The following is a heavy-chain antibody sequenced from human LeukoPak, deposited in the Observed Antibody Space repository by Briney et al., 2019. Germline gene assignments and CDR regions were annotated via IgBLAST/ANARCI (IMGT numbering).Heavy chain of an antibody. CDR2: IYYSGST. V-gene: IGHV4-30-4*01. D-gene: IGHD6-19*01. Sequence: SQTLSLTCTVSGGSISSGDYYWSWIRQPPGKGLEWIGYIYYSGSTYYNPSLKSRVTISVDTSKNQFSLKLSSVTAADTAVYYCARGSGYSSGPIVYWGQGTLVTVSS. CDR1: GGSISSGDYY. J-gene: IGHJ4*02. CDR3: ARGSGYSSGPIVY.